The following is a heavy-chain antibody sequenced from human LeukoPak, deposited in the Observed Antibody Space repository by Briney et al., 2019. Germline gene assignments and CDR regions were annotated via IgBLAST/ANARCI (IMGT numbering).Heavy chain of an antibody. J-gene: IGHJ5*02. CDR1: GGTFSSYA. D-gene: IGHD6-19*01. CDR2: IIPIFGTA. V-gene: IGHV1-69*01. Sequence: SVKVSCKASGGTFSSYAISWVRQASGQGLEWMGGIIPIFGTANYAQKFQGRVTITADESTSTAYMELSSLRSEDTAVYYCARGRPAFPIAVAGTPGYWFDPWGQGTLVTVSS. CDR3: ARGRPAFPIAVAGTPGYWFDP.